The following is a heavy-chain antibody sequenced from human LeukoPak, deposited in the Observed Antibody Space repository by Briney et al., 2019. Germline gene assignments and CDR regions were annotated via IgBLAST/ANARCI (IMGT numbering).Heavy chain of an antibody. CDR3: ARGYSYGYDNWFDP. CDR1: GGSISSYY. CDR2: IYYSGST. D-gene: IGHD5-18*01. V-gene: IGHV4-59*01. Sequence: PSETLSLTCTVSGGSISSYYWSWIRQPPGKGLEWIGYIYYSGSTNYNPSLKSRVTISVDTSKNQFSLKLSSVTAADTAVYYCARGYSYGYDNWFDPWGQGTLVTVSS. J-gene: IGHJ5*02.